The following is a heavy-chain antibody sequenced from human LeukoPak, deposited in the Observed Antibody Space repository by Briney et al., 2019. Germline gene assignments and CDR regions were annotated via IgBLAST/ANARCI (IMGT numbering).Heavy chain of an antibody. CDR2: ISSSSSYI. CDR3: ARDLSSIASAQR. CDR1: GFTFSTYS. J-gene: IGHJ4*02. Sequence: PGGSLRLSCAASGFTFSTYSMNWVRQAPGKGLEWVSSISSSSSYIYYADSVKGRFTISRDNAKDSLYLQMNSLRAEDTAVYYCARDLSSIASAQRWGQGTLVTVSS. D-gene: IGHD6-6*01. V-gene: IGHV3-21*01.